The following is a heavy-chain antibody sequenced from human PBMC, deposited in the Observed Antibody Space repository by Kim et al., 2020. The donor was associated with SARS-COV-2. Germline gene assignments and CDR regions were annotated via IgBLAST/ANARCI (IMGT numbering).Heavy chain of an antibody. D-gene: IGHD3-16*01. V-gene: IGHV4-39*01. CDR3: ARQPWVWYFDL. J-gene: IGHJ2*01. Sequence: SETLSLTCTVSGGSIRSSTHYWAWIRQTPGKGLEWIGNIFHSGSGYENPSLKSRVAMSVDTSKNQVFLNLRSVTAADTAVYYCARQPWVWYFDLWGRGTLVTVSS. CDR1: GGSIRSSTHY. CDR2: IFHSGSG.